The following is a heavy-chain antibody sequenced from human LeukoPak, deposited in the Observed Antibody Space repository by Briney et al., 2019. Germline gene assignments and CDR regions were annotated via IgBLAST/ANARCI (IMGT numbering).Heavy chain of an antibody. CDR2: IYSGGST. J-gene: IGHJ4*02. D-gene: IGHD3-10*01. CDR3: AKEKLLWFGELLPLGY. Sequence: SGGSLRLSCAASGFTVSSNYMSWVRQAPGKGLEWVSVIYSGGSTYYADSVKGRFTISRDNSKSTLYIQMNSLRAEDTAVYYCAKEKLLWFGELLPLGYWGQGTLVTVSS. V-gene: IGHV3-53*01. CDR1: GFTVSSNY.